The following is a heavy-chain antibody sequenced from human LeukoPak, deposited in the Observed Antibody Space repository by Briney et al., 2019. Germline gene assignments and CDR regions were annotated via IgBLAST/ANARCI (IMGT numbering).Heavy chain of an antibody. V-gene: IGHV1-69*13. CDR3: ARDSSSSSSEINLDY. CDR2: IIPIFGTA. Sequence: SVKVSCKASGYTFTSYYMHWVRQAPGQGLEWMGGIIPIFGTANYAQKFQGRVTITADESTSTAYMELSSLRSEDTAVYYCARDSSSSSSEINLDYWGQGTLVTVSS. D-gene: IGHD6-6*01. CDR1: GYTFTSYY. J-gene: IGHJ4*02.